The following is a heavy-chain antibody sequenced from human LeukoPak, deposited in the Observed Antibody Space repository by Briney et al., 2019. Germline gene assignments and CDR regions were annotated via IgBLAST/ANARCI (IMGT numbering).Heavy chain of an antibody. Sequence: ASVKVSCKASGYTFTGYYMHWVRQAPGQGLEWMGWINPNSGGTNYAQKFQGRVTMTRDTSISTAYMELSRLRSDDTAVYYCARDQGKWLRFGATFDPWGQGTLVTVSS. CDR1: GYTFTGYY. CDR3: ARDQGKWLRFGATFDP. D-gene: IGHD5-12*01. CDR2: INPNSGGT. V-gene: IGHV1-2*02. J-gene: IGHJ5*02.